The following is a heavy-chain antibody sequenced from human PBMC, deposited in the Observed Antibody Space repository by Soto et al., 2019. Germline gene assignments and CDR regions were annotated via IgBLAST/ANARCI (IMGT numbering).Heavy chain of an antibody. D-gene: IGHD3-3*01. CDR2: IVVGSGST. J-gene: IGHJ5*02. Sequence: SVKVSCKASGFTFTSSAVQWVRQARGQRLEWIGWIVVGSGSTSYAQKFQGRVTMTRDTPTSTVYMELSSLRSEDTAVYYCARTLRFSNGNWFDPWGQGPLVPVSS. CDR1: GFTFTSSA. CDR3: ARTLRFSNGNWFDP. V-gene: IGHV1-58*01.